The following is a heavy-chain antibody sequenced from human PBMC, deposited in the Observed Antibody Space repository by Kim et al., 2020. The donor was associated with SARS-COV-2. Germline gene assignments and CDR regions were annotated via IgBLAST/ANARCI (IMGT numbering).Heavy chain of an antibody. J-gene: IGHJ5*02. D-gene: IGHD2-21*01. CDR3: ARVSPYNWFDP. CDR2: IYYSGST. CDR1: GGSISSGDYY. V-gene: IGHV4-30-4*01. Sequence: SETLSLTCTVSGGSISSGDYYWSWIRQPPGKGLEWIGYIYYSGSTYYNPSLKSRVTISVDTSKNQFSLKLSSVTAADTAVYYCARVSPYNWFDPWGQGTLVTVSS.